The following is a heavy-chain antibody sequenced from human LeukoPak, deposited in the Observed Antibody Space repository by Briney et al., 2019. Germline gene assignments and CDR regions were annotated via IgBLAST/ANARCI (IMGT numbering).Heavy chain of an antibody. CDR2: INHSGST. CDR1: GGSFSGYY. Sequence: SETLSLTCAVYGGSFSGYYWSWIRQPPGKGLEWIGEINHSGSTNYNPSLKSRVTISVDTSKNQFSLKLSSVTAADTAVYYCARVPRGLYGSAKFDYWGQGTLVTVSS. CDR3: ARVPRGLYGSAKFDY. V-gene: IGHV4-34*01. D-gene: IGHD3-10*01. J-gene: IGHJ4*02.